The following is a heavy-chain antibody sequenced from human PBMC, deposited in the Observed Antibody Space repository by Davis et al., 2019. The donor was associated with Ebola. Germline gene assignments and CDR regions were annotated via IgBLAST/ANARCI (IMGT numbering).Heavy chain of an antibody. D-gene: IGHD6-6*01. Sequence: PGGSLRLSCPASGFTFSAYYMRWIRQAPGKGLEWVSYISSSGSTIYYADPVKGRFTISRDHAKNSLYLQMNSLRAEDTAVYYCAREGEQLYLFDPWGQGTLVTVSS. V-gene: IGHV3-11*01. CDR3: AREGEQLYLFDP. J-gene: IGHJ5*02. CDR1: GFTFSAYY. CDR2: ISSSGSTI.